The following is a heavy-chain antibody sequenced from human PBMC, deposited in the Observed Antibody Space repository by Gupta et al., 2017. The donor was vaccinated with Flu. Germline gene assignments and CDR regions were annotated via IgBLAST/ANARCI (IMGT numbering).Heavy chain of an antibody. Sequence: SWVRQAPGQGFEWMGGIITIFGTANYAKKFHGRVTITADKSTSTAYMELSSLRSEQPAVYYCARVSPHGGGDCYSWDHDYWFHGTLVTVYS. J-gene: IGHJ4*01. V-gene: IGHV1-69*06. CDR2: IITIFGTA. CDR3: ARVSPHGGGDCYSWDHDY. D-gene: IGHD2-21*02.